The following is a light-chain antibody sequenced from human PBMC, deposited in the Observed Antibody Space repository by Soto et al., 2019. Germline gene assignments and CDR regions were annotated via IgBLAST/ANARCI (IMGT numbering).Light chain of an antibody. Sequence: VLMQSPATLPVSVGERATLPRRASQSVSSYLAWYQQKPGQAPRLLIYDASNRAAGIPARFSGSGSGTDFTLTISSLEPEDFAVYYCQQRSNWITFGQGTRLEIK. CDR2: DAS. CDR1: QSVSSY. V-gene: IGKV3-11*01. J-gene: IGKJ5*01. CDR3: QQRSNWIT.